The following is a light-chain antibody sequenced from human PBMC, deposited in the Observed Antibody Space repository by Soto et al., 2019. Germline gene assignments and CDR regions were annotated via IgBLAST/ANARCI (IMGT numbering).Light chain of an antibody. CDR3: AAWDDGLHSYV. Sequence: QSVLTQPPSASGAPGQRVTLSCVGGSSNVGFNAVNWYQQIPGAAPKLLMHGNSQRPSGVPDRFSGSKSGTSASLAIIGLRTEDEAHYYCAAWDDGLHSYVFGTGTKVTVL. V-gene: IGLV1-44*01. CDR1: SSNVGFNA. CDR2: GNS. J-gene: IGLJ1*01.